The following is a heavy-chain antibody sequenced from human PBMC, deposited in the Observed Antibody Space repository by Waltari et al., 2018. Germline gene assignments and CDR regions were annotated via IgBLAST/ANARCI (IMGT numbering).Heavy chain of an antibody. CDR3: ARDQGDGDYSD. J-gene: IGHJ4*02. CDR1: GFTVSSNY. Sequence: EVQLVETGGGLIQPGGSLRLSCAASGFTVSSNYMSWVRQAPGKGLGWVAVIYSGGSTYYADAVKGRFTISRDNDKNTLYLQMNSLRAEDTAVYYCARDQGDGDYSDWGQGTLVTVSS. V-gene: IGHV3-53*02. D-gene: IGHD4-17*01. CDR2: IYSGGST.